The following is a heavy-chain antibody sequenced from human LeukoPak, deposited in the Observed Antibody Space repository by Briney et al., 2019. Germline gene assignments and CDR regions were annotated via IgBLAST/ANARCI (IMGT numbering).Heavy chain of an antibody. D-gene: IGHD1-1*01. V-gene: IGHV1-69*06. CDR1: GGTFNSDA. J-gene: IGHJ4*02. CDR2: IIPIFGTT. CDR3: ARDRTNDY. Sequence: SVKVSCKASGGTFNSDAISWVRQARGQGLEWMGGIIPIFGTTNYAQKFQDRVTITADKSTSTAYMELSSLRSEDTAMYYCARDRTNDYWGQGTLVTVSS.